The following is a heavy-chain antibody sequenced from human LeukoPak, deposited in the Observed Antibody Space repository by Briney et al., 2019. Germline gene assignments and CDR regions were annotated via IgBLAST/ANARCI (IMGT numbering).Heavy chain of an antibody. Sequence: PGGSQRLSCVASGFSFNNAWTSWVRHAPGKGLEWVGRIKSKPEGGTTEFAAPVKGRFSISRDDSENTVYLQMNSLQVEDSGVYYCTTDAAPYCGGDCYAIVHWGQGALVAVSS. V-gene: IGHV3-15*01. D-gene: IGHD2-21*02. CDR3: TTDAAPYCGGDCYAIVH. CDR1: GFSFNNAW. J-gene: IGHJ1*01. CDR2: IKSKPEGGTT.